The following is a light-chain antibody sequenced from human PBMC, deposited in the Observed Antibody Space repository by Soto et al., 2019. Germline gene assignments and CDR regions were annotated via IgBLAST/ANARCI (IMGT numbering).Light chain of an antibody. V-gene: IGLV1-40*01. CDR1: SSNIGAIYD. J-gene: IGLJ2*01. CDR2: GNS. Sequence: QSVLTQPPSVSGAPGQRVTISCTGSSSNIGAIYDVHWYQQLPGTAPKLLIYGNSNRPSGVPDRFSGSKSGNSGSLVITGLQAEDEADYYCQSYDNSLSTSVFGGGTKVTVL. CDR3: QSYDNSLSTSV.